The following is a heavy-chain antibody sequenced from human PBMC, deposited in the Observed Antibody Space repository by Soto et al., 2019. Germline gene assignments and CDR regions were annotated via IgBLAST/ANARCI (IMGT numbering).Heavy chain of an antibody. CDR1: GFTFSSYG. CDR2: IWYDGSNK. Sequence: GSLRLSCAASGFTFSSYGMHWVRQAPGKGLEWVAVIWYDGSNKYYADSVKGRFTISRDNSKNTLYLQMNSLRAEDTAVYYCAREGCGGDCPGVGFDPWGQGTLVTVSS. CDR3: AREGCGGDCPGVGFDP. V-gene: IGHV3-33*01. D-gene: IGHD2-21*02. J-gene: IGHJ5*02.